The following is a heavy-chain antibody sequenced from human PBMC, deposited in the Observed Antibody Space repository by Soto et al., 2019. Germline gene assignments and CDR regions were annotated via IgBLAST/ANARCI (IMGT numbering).Heavy chain of an antibody. V-gene: IGHV2-26*01. CDR3: ARIGRKTLFGSRGWYFDL. CDR2: IFSNDEK. CDR1: GFSLSNARMG. Sequence: QVTLKESGPVLVKPTETLTLTCTVSGFSLSNARMGVSWIRQPPGKALEWLAHIFSNDEKSYSTSLKSRLTITMPPSKIQVVLTMTNMDPVDTATYYCARIGRKTLFGSRGWYFDLWGRGTLVTVSS. J-gene: IGHJ2*01. D-gene: IGHD3-10*02.